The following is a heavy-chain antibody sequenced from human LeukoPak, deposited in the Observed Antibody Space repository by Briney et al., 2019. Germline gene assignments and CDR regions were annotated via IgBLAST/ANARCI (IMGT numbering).Heavy chain of an antibody. CDR3: AKDMSGSYFDGANSFDY. V-gene: IGHV3-23*01. J-gene: IGHJ4*02. CDR2: ISGSGGNT. CDR1: GFTFNIYG. D-gene: IGHD1-26*01. Sequence: PGGTLRLSCAASGFTFNIYGMSWVRQAPGKGLEWVSAISGSGGNTYYADSVKGRFTISRDNSKNTLYLQMSSLRAEDTAVYYCAKDMSGSYFDGANSFDYWGQGTLVTVSS.